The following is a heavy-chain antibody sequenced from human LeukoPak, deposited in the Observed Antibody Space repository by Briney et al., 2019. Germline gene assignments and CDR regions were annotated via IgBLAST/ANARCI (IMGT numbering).Heavy chain of an antibody. J-gene: IGHJ4*02. Sequence: ASVTVSCKASGYTFTSNVMNWVRQAPGQGLEWMGWINTNTGNPTYAQGFTGRFVFSLDTSVSTAYLQISSLTAEDTAVYYCARTSSYSSSSPFDYWGQGTLVTVSS. CDR2: INTNTGNP. D-gene: IGHD6-6*01. CDR3: ARTSSYSSSSPFDY. V-gene: IGHV7-4-1*02. CDR1: GYTFTSNV.